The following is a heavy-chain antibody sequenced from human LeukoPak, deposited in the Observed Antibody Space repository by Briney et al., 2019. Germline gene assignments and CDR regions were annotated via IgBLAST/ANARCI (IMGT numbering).Heavy chain of an antibody. CDR1: GFTFFSYT. CDR2: ISSPRNYI. Sequence: GGSLRLSCTASGFTFFSYTMNWVRQAPGKGLEWVSSISSPRNYIHYADSVEGRFTISRDNTKNSLYLQMDSLRAEDTAVYYCARDLSYDSSGFDYWGQGTLVTVSS. D-gene: IGHD3-22*01. V-gene: IGHV3-21*01. J-gene: IGHJ4*02. CDR3: ARDLSYDSSGFDY.